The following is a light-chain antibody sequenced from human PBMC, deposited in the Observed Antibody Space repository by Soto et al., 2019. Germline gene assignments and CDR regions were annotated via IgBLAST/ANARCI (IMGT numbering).Light chain of an antibody. V-gene: IGKV1-5*03. CDR3: QQYNSYPWT. CDR2: KAS. Sequence: DIQMTQSPSTLSASVGDRVTITCRASQSISSWLAWYQQKPGKAPKLLIYKASSLESGVPSRFSGSGSGTEVTLTISSLQPDDFATHYCQQYNSYPWTFGQGTKVEIK. CDR1: QSISSW. J-gene: IGKJ1*01.